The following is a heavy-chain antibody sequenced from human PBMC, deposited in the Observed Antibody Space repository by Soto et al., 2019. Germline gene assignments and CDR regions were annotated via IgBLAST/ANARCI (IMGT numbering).Heavy chain of an antibody. Sequence: SGPTLVNPTQTLTLTCTFSGFSLTTSGMCVSWIRQPPGKALEWLARIDWDDDKYYSTSLKTRLTISKDTSKNQVVLTMTNMYPVDTATYYCSGGSCYWFDPWGQGTLVTVSS. V-gene: IGHV2-70*11. D-gene: IGHD2-15*01. J-gene: IGHJ5*02. CDR3: SGGSCYWFDP. CDR1: GFSLTTSGMC. CDR2: IDWDDDK.